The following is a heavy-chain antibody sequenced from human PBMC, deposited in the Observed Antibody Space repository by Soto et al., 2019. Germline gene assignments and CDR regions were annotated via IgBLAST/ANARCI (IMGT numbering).Heavy chain of an antibody. D-gene: IGHD3-10*01. CDR1: GYTFTNYG. CDR2: INVYNGNT. V-gene: IGHV1-18*01. J-gene: IGHJ5*02. CDR3: ARGVGSGSYYNQYNWFDP. Sequence: GASVKVYCKASGYTFTNYGISWVRQAPGQGLEWMGWINVYNGNTKYAQKVQGRVTMTTDTSTSTAYMELRSLRSDDTALFYCARGVGSGSYYNQYNWFDPWGQGTLVTVSS.